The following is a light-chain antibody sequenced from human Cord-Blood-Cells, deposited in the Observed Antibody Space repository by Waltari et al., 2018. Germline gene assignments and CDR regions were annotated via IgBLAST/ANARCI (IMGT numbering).Light chain of an antibody. CDR2: DAT. CDR1: QDISNY. V-gene: IGKV1-33*01. Sequence: DIQMIQSPSSLSASVGDRVTITCQASQDISNYLNWYQQKPGKAPKLLIYDATNLETGVQSSFSGSGSGTDFTFTISSLQPEDIATYYCQQYDNLITFGQGTRLEIK. CDR3: QQYDNLIT. J-gene: IGKJ5*01.